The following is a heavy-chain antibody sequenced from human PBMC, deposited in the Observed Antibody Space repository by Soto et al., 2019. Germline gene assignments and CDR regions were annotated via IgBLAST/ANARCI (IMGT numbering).Heavy chain of an antibody. J-gene: IGHJ5*02. CDR1: EYTFTSYY. CDR2: INPSGGST. D-gene: IGHD3-22*01. CDR3: ARGFRSGYSALHNWFDP. Sequence: RASVKVSCKASEYTFTSYYMHWVRQAPGQGLEWMGVINPSGGSTTYAQRFQGRVTMTRDTSTSAVYMELSSPRSEDTAVYYCARGFRSGYSALHNWFDPWGQGTLVTVSS. V-gene: IGHV1-46*01.